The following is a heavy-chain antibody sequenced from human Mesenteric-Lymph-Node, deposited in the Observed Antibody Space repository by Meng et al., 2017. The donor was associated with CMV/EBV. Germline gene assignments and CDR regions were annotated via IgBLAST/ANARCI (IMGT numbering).Heavy chain of an antibody. V-gene: IGHV3-48*03. Sequence: GESLKISCAASGFTFSFYEMNWARQAPGKGLEWVSFISRSGTAIFYADSAKGRFTISRDDAKNSLYLQMNSLRAEDTAVYYCARGGYLNPKTPAEFFDFWGQGTRVTVSS. CDR1: GFTFSFYE. CDR3: ARGGYLNPKTPAEFFDF. CDR2: ISRSGTAI. D-gene: IGHD1-14*01. J-gene: IGHJ4*02.